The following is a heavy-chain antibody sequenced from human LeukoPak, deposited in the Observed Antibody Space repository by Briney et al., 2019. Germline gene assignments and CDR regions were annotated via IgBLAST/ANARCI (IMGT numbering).Heavy chain of an antibody. CDR1: GFTFGDYA. J-gene: IGHJ4*02. Sequence: GGSLRLSCTASGFTFGDYAMSWARQAPGQGLEWLGFIRSKVYGETTEYAASVKGRFTVSRDDSNSLAYLQMNSLQTEDTAVYYCVKEDQFLTGCHLVYWGQGTLVTVSS. CDR2: IRSKVYGETT. D-gene: IGHD3-9*01. CDR3: VKEDQFLTGCHLVY. V-gene: IGHV3-49*04.